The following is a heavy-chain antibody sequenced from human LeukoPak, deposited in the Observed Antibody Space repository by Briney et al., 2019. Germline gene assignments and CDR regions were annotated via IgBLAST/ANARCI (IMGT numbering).Heavy chain of an antibody. J-gene: IGHJ4*02. CDR2: IRNKAYGGTT. V-gene: IGHV3-49*04. Sequence: GGSLRLSCIASGFTFGDYAMSWVRQAPGKGLEWVGFIRNKAYGGTTEYAASVKDRFTISRDDSKSIAYLQINSLKTEYTAVYYCTREYYYGSGSYDYWGQGTLVTVSS. D-gene: IGHD3-10*01. CDR1: GFTFGDYA. CDR3: TREYYYGSGSYDY.